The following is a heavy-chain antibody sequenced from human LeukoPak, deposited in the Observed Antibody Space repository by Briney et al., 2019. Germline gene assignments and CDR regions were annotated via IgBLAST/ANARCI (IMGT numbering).Heavy chain of an antibody. V-gene: IGHV3-30-3*01. CDR2: ISFDGSNK. D-gene: IGHD6-13*01. J-gene: IGHJ5*02. CDR1: GFTFSSYA. CDR3: ARVSYSGTTLGWFDP. Sequence: GGSLRLSCAASGFTFSSYAMHWVRQAPGKGLEWVAVISFDGSNKYYADSVKGRFTISRDNSKNTLYLQVNSLRAEDTAVYYCARVSYSGTTLGWFDPWGQGTLVTVSS.